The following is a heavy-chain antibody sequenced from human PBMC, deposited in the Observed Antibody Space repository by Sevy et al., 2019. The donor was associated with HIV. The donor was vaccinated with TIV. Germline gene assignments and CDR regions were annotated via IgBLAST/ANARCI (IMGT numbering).Heavy chain of an antibody. Sequence: SETLSLTCAVYGGSFSGYYWSWIRQPPGKGLEWIGEINHSGSTNYNPSLKSRVTISVDTSKNQFSLKLSSVTAADTAVYYRARGRSRGQLPSRFDYWGQGTLVTVSS. J-gene: IGHJ4*02. CDR2: INHSGST. CDR1: GGSFSGYY. D-gene: IGHD6-6*01. CDR3: ARGRSRGQLPSRFDY. V-gene: IGHV4-34*01.